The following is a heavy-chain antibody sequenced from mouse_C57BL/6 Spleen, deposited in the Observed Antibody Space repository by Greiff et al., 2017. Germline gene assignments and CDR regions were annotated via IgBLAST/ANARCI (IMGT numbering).Heavy chain of an antibody. CDR2: ISSGRSTI. V-gene: IGHV5-17*01. CDR1: GFTFSDYG. J-gene: IGHJ2*01. D-gene: IGHD2-5*01. CDR3: ARAPYYSNYEGYYFDY. Sequence: EVHLVESGGGLVKPGGSLKLSCAASGFTFSDYGMHWVRQAPEKGLEWVAYISSGRSTIYYADTVKGRFTISRDNAKNTLFLQMTSLRSEDTAMYYCARAPYYSNYEGYYFDYWGQGTTLTVSS.